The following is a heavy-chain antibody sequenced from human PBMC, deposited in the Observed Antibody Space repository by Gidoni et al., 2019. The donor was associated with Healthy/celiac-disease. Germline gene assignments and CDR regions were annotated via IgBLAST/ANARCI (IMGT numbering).Heavy chain of an antibody. CDR3: ARQFHGDFVYFDY. D-gene: IGHD4-17*01. V-gene: IGHV4-39*01. Sequence: QLQLQESGPGLVKPSETLSLTCTVSGGSISSSSYYWGWIRQPPGKGLEWIGSIYYSGSTYYNPSLKSRVTISVDTSKNQFSLKLSSVTAADTAVYYCARQFHGDFVYFDYWGQGTLVTVSS. CDR1: GGSISSSSYY. CDR2: IYYSGST. J-gene: IGHJ4*02.